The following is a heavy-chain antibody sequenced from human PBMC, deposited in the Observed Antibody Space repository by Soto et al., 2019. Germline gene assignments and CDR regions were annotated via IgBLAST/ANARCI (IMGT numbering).Heavy chain of an antibody. CDR1: GFTFSTYT. CDR3: VREDGKVGTNSAFDY. V-gene: IGHV3-21*01. D-gene: IGHD1-26*01. CDR2: INGRGNYI. J-gene: IGHJ4*02. Sequence: GWSLRLSCAASGFTFSTYTMNWVRQAPGKGLEWVSSINGRGNYIYYAESVKGRFTISRDNAKNSLYLQMDRLRAEDTALYYCVREDGKVGTNSAFDYWGLGALVTVSS.